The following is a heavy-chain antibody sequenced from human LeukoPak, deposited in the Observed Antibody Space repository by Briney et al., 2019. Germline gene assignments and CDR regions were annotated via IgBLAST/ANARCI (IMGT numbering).Heavy chain of an antibody. D-gene: IGHD3-10*01. J-gene: IGHJ4*02. CDR2: INGDGSTT. Sequence: GGSLRLSCAASGFTFSSYWMHWVRQAPGKGPLWVSHINGDGSTTNYADSVKGRFTISRDNAKNTLCLQMNSLRAEDTAVYYCAEAASVRGVSYWGQGTLVTVSS. CDR1: GFTFSSYW. V-gene: IGHV3-74*01. CDR3: AEAASVRGVSY.